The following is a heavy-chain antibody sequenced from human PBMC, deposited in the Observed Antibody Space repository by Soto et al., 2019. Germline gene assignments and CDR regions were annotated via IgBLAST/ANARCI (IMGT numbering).Heavy chain of an antibody. CDR3: AKGDVLSHYFDY. CDR2: ISYDGSNK. CDR1: GFTFSSYG. J-gene: IGHJ4*02. Sequence: PGGSLRLSCAASGFTFSSYGMHWVRQAPGKGLEWVAVISYDGSNKYYADSVKGRFTISRDNSKNTLYLQMNSLRAEDTAVYYCAKGDVLSHYFDYWGQGTLVTVSS. V-gene: IGHV3-30*18. D-gene: IGHD2-8*01.